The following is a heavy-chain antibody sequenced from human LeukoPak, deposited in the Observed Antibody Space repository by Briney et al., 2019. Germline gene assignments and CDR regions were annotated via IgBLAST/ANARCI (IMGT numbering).Heavy chain of an antibody. V-gene: IGHV3-23*01. Sequence: GGSLRLSCAASGFTFSSYAMSWVRQAPGKGLEWVSAVSDSGGATWYAESVKGRLTISRDNSKNTLYLQMSSLRTEDTAIYYCAKGVDYSSASHFDYWGQGTLVTVSS. CDR2: VSDSGGAT. CDR3: AKGVDYSSASHFDY. J-gene: IGHJ4*02. D-gene: IGHD6-6*01. CDR1: GFTFSSYA.